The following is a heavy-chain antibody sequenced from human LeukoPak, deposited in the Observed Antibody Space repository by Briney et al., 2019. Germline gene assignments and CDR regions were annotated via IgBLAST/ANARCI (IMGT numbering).Heavy chain of an antibody. Sequence: SVKGSCKASGGTFSSYAISWVRQAPGQRLEWMGRIIPIFGIANYAQKIQGRVTITADKPTSTAYVELSSLSAEDTAVDYCALAVLTATTLRYFDLWGRGTLVTVSS. CDR1: GGTFSSYA. V-gene: IGHV1-69*04. CDR3: ALAVLTATTLRYFDL. D-gene: IGHD2-21*02. CDR2: IIPIFGIA. J-gene: IGHJ2*01.